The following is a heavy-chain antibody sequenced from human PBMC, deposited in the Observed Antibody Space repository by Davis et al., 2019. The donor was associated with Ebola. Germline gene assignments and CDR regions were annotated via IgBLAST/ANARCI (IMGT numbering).Heavy chain of an antibody. CDR1: GYSFTTYW. D-gene: IGHD3-10*01. J-gene: IGHJ1*01. CDR3: ARRGDREYFQH. CDR2: IYPGDSDT. Sequence: GESLKISCKGSGYSFTTYWIGWVRHMPGKGLEWMGIIYPGDSDTRYSPSFQGQVTISADKSISTAYLQWSTLKASDTAIYYCARRGDREYFQHWGQGTLVTVSS. V-gene: IGHV5-51*01.